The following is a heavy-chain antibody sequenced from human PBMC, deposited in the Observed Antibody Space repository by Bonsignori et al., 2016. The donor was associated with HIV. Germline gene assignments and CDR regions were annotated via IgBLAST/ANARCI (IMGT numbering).Heavy chain of an antibody. V-gene: IGHV3-48*02. D-gene: IGHD6-19*01. CDR2: ISSSGSTI. Sequence: VRQMPGKGLEWISYISSSGSTIYYADSVKGRFILSRDNAKNSVYLQMNSLRDEDTAFYYCARAYSNGSDWGQGTLVTVSS. J-gene: IGHJ4*02. CDR3: ARAYSNGSD.